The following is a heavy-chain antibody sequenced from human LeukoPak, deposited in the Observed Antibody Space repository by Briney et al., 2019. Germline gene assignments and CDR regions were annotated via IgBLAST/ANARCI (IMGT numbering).Heavy chain of an antibody. CDR1: GFTFSTYA. J-gene: IGHJ4*02. CDR2: ISGDGGYT. V-gene: IGHV3-23*01. CDR3: AKRASGSGTSLYYFDY. D-gene: IGHD3-10*01. Sequence: PGGSLRLSCAASGFTFSTYAMTWVRQAPGKGLEWGSPISGDGGYTYYADFVKGRFTISRDNSNNTLYLPMNSLRAEDTAVYYCAKRASGSGTSLYYFDYWGQGTLVTVSS.